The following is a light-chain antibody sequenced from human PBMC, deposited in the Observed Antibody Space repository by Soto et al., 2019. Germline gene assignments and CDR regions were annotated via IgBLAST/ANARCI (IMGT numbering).Light chain of an antibody. Sequence: IVLTQSPCTLSLSPGAMATLSCRPSESVASRNLAWYQQKSGQAPRLLIYGASSRAIHTPDRFSGSGSGTDFTLTISGLEPEDFAVYYCQHFGNSLWTFGQGTKVDIK. V-gene: IGKV3-20*01. CDR2: GAS. CDR1: ESVASRN. CDR3: QHFGNSLWT. J-gene: IGKJ1*01.